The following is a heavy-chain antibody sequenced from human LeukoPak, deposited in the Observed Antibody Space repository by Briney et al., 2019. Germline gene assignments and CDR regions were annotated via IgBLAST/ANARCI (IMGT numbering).Heavy chain of an antibody. CDR2: INPNSGGT. Sequence: GASVKVSCKASGYIFTGYYMHWVRQAPGQGLEWMGWINPNSGGTNYAHKFQGRVTTTRDTSTSTAYMELSRLRSDDTAVYYCARDRPPQLVRPFDYWGQGTLVTVSS. J-gene: IGHJ4*02. V-gene: IGHV1-2*07. CDR3: ARDRPPQLVRPFDY. CDR1: GYIFTGYY. D-gene: IGHD6-13*01.